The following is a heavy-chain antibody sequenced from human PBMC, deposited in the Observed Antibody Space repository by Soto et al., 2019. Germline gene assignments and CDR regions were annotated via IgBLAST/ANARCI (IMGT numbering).Heavy chain of an antibody. Sequence: EVQLVESGGGLVKPGGSLRLSCAASRFTFSSYSMNWVRQAPGKGLEWVSSISSSSSYIYYADSVKGRFTISRDNAKNSLYLQMNSLRAEDTAVYYCARDFASGRDGGDYWGQGTLVTVSS. V-gene: IGHV3-21*01. CDR1: RFTFSSYS. J-gene: IGHJ4*02. CDR2: ISSSSSYI. CDR3: ARDFASGRDGGDY. D-gene: IGHD2-15*01.